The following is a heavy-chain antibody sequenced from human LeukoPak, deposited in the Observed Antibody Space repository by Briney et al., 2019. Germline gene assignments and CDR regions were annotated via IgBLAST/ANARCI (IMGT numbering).Heavy chain of an antibody. CDR1: GFTFSSYW. Sequence: GGSLRLSCAASGFTFSSYWMHWVRQTPEKGLVWLSHINDDGSTTTYADSVKGRFTISRDNAKNTLYLQMNSLRAEDTAVYYCARDKTDYSNPPSNWFDPWGQGTLVTVSS. CDR3: ARDKTDYSNPPSNWFDP. J-gene: IGHJ5*02. V-gene: IGHV3-74*01. CDR2: INDDGSTT. D-gene: IGHD4-11*01.